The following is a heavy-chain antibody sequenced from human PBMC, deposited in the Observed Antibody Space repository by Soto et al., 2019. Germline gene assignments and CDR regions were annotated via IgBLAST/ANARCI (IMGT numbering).Heavy chain of an antibody. V-gene: IGHV1-18*01. Sequence: ASVKVSCKASGYTFTSYGISWVREAPGQGLEWMGWISAYNGNTNYAQKLQGRVTMTTDTSTSTAYMELRSLRSDDTAVYYCARDYYGSGSYFGRVVSTIHYYYYMDVWGKGTTVTVSS. D-gene: IGHD3-10*01. CDR2: ISAYNGNT. J-gene: IGHJ6*03. CDR1: GYTFTSYG. CDR3: ARDYYGSGSYFGRVVSTIHYYYYMDV.